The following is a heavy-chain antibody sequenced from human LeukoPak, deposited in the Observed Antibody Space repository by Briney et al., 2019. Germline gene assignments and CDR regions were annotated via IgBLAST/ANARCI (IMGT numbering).Heavy chain of an antibody. CDR1: GFTVSSNY. J-gene: IGHJ4*02. CDR2: FYSGGST. CDR3: ARDTSGSYSPGY. D-gene: IGHD1-26*01. V-gene: IGHV3-66*01. Sequence: GGSLRLSCAASGFTVSSNYMSWVRQAPGKGLEWVSIFYSGGSTYYADSVKGRFTISRDNSKNTLYLQMNSLRAEDTAVYYCARDTSGSYSPGYWGQGTLVTVSS.